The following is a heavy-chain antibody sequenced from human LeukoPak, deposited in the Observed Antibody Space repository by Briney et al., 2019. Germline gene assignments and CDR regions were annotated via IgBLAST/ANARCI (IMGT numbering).Heavy chain of an antibody. CDR3: ARGLPEMATIGMGIELRGYFDY. CDR1: GGSISSSSYY. V-gene: IGHV4-39*07. J-gene: IGHJ4*02. CDR2: IYYSGST. Sequence: PSETLSLTCTVSGGSISSSSYYWGWIRQPPGKGLEWIGSIYYSGSTYYNPSLKSRVTISVDTSKNQFSLKLSSVTAADTAVYYCARGLPEMATIGMGIELRGYFDYWGQGTLVTVSS. D-gene: IGHD5-24*01.